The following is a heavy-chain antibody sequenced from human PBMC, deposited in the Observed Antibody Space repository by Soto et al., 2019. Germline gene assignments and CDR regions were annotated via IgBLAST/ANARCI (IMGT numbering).Heavy chain of an antibody. Sequence: SETLSLTCAVYGGSFSGYYWSWIRQPPGKGLEWIGEINHSGSTNYDPSLKSRVTISVDTSKNQFSLKLSSVTAADTAVYYCARVGLRDYVWGSYRPPLKYFDYWGQGTLVTVSS. J-gene: IGHJ4*02. D-gene: IGHD3-16*02. CDR2: INHSGST. CDR3: ARVGLRDYVWGSYRPPLKYFDY. V-gene: IGHV4-34*01. CDR1: GGSFSGYY.